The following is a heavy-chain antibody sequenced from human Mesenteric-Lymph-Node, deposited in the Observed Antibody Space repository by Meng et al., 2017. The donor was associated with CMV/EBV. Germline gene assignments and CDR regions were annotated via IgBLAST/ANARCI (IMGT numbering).Heavy chain of an antibody. CDR1: GFTFSSYW. CDR3: ARVSTIFGVAPLVY. J-gene: IGHJ4*02. V-gene: IGHV3-7*01. Sequence: GGSLRLSCAASGFTFSSYWMHWVRQAPGKGLEWVANIKQDGSEKYYVDSVKGRFTISRDNAKNTLYLQMNSLRAEDTAVYYCARVSTIFGVAPLVYWGQGTLVTVSS. CDR2: IKQDGSEK. D-gene: IGHD3-3*01.